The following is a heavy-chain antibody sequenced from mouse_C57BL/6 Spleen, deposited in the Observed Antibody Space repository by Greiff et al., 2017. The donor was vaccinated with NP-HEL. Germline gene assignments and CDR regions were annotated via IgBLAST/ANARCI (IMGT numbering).Heavy chain of an antibody. CDR3: VREGSVEFAY. Sequence: DVKLVESGGGLVQPKGSLKLSCAASGFSFNTYAMNWVRQAPGKGLEWVARIRSKSNNYATYYADSVKDRFTISRDDSESMLYLQMNNLKTEDTAMYYCVREGSVEFAYWGQGTLVTVSA. J-gene: IGHJ3*01. CDR2: IRSKSNNYAT. D-gene: IGHD1-1*01. V-gene: IGHV10-1*01. CDR1: GFSFNTYA.